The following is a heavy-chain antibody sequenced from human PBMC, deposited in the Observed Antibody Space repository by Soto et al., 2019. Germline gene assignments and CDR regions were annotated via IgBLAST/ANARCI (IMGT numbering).Heavy chain of an antibody. CDR1: GYTLTELS. J-gene: IGHJ6*02. D-gene: IGHD3-10*01. CDR2: FDPEDGET. V-gene: IGHV1-24*01. Sequence: ASVKVSCKVSGYTLTELSMHWVRHVPGKGLEGMGGFDPEDGETIYAQKFQGRVTMTEDTSTDTAYMELSSLRSEETAVYYCATHPVRGVITLQMDVWGQGTTVTVSS. CDR3: ATHPVRGVITLQMDV.